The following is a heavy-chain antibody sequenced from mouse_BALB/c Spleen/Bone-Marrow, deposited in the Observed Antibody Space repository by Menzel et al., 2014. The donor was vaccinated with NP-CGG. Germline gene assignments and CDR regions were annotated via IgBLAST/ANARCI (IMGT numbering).Heavy chain of an antibody. CDR1: GFTFSGNG. D-gene: IGHD2-4*01. CDR3: ARNYYDYDGYFDY. Sequence: EVQGVESGGGLVKPGGSLKFSCAASGFTFSGNGMPWVRQSPEKRLEGVGTISGGGNYTYYPDRVKGRFTISRDNAKNHLYLQMNSLRSEDAALYYYARNYYDYDGYFDYWGQGTTLTVSS. J-gene: IGHJ2*01. CDR2: ISGGGNYT. V-gene: IGHV5-9-2*01.